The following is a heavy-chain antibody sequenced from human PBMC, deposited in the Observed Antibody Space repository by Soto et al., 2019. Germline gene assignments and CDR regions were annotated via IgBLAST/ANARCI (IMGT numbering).Heavy chain of an antibody. CDR1: GGSISSGGYY. CDR2: IYYSGST. CDR3: ARVLDAIVGVDLGAFDI. D-gene: IGHD1-26*01. V-gene: IGHV4-31*03. Sequence: SETLSLTCTVSGGSISSGGYYWSWIRQHPGKGLEWIGYIYYSGSTYYNPSLKSRVTISVDTSKNQFSLKLSSVTAADTAVYYCARVLDAIVGVDLGAFDIWGHGTMVTVS. J-gene: IGHJ3*02.